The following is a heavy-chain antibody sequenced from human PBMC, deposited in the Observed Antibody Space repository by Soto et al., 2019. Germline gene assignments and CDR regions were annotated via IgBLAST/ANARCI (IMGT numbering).Heavy chain of an antibody. CDR3: ASIRGYSGYDARNFDY. V-gene: IGHV4-34*01. J-gene: IGHJ4*02. CDR2: INHSGST. CDR1: GGSFSGYY. D-gene: IGHD5-12*01. Sequence: XGTLSLTCAVYGGSFSGYYWSWIRQPPGKGLEWIGEINHSGSTNYNPSLKSRVTISVDTSKNQFSLKLSSVTAADTAVYYCASIRGYSGYDARNFDYWGQGTLVTVS.